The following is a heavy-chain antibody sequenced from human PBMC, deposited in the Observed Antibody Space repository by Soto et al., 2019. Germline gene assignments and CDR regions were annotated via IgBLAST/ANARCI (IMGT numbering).Heavy chain of an antibody. CDR3: ARVDCTGGSCRPYYYYGMDV. J-gene: IGHJ6*02. CDR2: IWYDGSKK. Sequence: PGGSLRLSCAASGFTFNTYGMNWVRQAPGKGLEWVAVIWYDGSKKEYADSVKGRFTISRDNSKNTLYLQMSSLRAEDTAEYYCARVDCTGGSCRPYYYYGMDVWGHGATVTVSS. D-gene: IGHD2-15*01. V-gene: IGHV3-33*01. CDR1: GFTFNTYG.